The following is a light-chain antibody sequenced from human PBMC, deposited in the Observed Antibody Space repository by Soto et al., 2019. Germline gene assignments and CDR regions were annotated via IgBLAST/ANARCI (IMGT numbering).Light chain of an antibody. CDR2: RNN. Sequence: QAVVTQPPSASGTPGQRVTTSCSGSSSNIGSNYVYWYQQLPGTPPKLLIYRNNQRPSGVPDRFSGSKSGTSASLAISGLRSEDEADYYCAAWDDSLSGLYVFGTGTKLTVL. CDR1: SSNIGSNY. V-gene: IGLV1-47*01. J-gene: IGLJ1*01. CDR3: AAWDDSLSGLYV.